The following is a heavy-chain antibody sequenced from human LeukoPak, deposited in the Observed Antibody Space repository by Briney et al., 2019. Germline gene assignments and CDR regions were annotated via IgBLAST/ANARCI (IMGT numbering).Heavy chain of an antibody. CDR1: GYTFTSYG. V-gene: IGHV1-18*01. D-gene: IGHD6-13*01. CDR2: ISAYNGNT. J-gene: IGHJ5*02. Sequence: ASVKVSCKASGYTFTSYGISWVRQAPGQGLEWMGWISAYNGNTNYAQKLQGRVTMTTDTSTSTAYMELRSLRSDDTAVYYCASNGYSSSHDWFDPWGQGTLVTVSS. CDR3: ASNGYSSSHDWFDP.